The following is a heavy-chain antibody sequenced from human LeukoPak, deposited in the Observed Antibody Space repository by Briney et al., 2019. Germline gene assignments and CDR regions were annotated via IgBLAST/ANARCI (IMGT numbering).Heavy chain of an antibody. CDR1: GFTFSSYA. D-gene: IGHD6-19*01. V-gene: IGHV3-23*01. CDR3: AIRAVAGSYDY. CDR2: ISGSGGST. Sequence: GGSLRLSCAASGFTFSSYAMSGVRQAPGKGLEWVSAISGSGGSTYYADSAKGRFTISRDNYKNTLSLQMNSLRAEDTAVYYCAIRAVAGSYDYWGQGTLVTVSS. J-gene: IGHJ4*02.